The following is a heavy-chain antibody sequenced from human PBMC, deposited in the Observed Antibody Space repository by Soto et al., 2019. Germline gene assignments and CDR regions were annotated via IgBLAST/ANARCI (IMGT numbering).Heavy chain of an antibody. CDR3: AKEVAVAGDFDY. V-gene: IGHV3-30*18. CDR1: AFTFSSNC. D-gene: IGHD6-19*01. Sequence: PGGSRRLSCVPSAFTFSSNCIHWVRQAPGKGLEWVAVVSSDGNIQYYADSVKGRFSISRDNSKNTLYLQMDSLRPEDTAIYYCAKEVAVAGDFDYWGHGTLVTVSS. CDR2: VSSDGNIQ. J-gene: IGHJ4*01.